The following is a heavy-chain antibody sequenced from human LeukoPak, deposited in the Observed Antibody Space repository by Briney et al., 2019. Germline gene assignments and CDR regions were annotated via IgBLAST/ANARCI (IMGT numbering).Heavy chain of an antibody. CDR1: GYTFTGYY. CDR2: INPNSGGT. CDR3: AREEPRYCSGGSCYPYYYYYYMDV. J-gene: IGHJ6*03. D-gene: IGHD2-15*01. V-gene: IGHV1-2*02. Sequence: ASVKVSCKASGYTFTGYYMHWVRQAPGQGLEWMGWINPNSGGTNYAQKFQGRVTITADKSTSTAYMELSSLRSEDTAVYYCAREEPRYCSGGSCYPYYYYYYMDVWGKGTTVTVSS.